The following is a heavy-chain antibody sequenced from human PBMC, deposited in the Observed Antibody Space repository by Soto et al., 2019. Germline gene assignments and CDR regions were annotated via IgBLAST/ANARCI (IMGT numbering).Heavy chain of an antibody. D-gene: IGHD6-6*01. CDR3: VYSSSAYSNNWFDP. CDR1: GGTFSSYA. CDR2: IIPIFGTA. Sequence: SVKVSCKASGGTFSSYAISWVRQAPGQGLEWMGGIIPIFGTANYAQKFQGRVTITADESTSTAYMELSSLRSEDTAVYYCVYSSSAYSNNWFDPWGQGTLVTVSS. V-gene: IGHV1-69*13. J-gene: IGHJ5*02.